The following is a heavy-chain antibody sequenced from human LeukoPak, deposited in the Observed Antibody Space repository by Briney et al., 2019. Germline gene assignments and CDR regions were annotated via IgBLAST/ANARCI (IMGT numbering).Heavy chain of an antibody. Sequence: SETLSLPCAVYGGLFCGYYWRWIRQPPGKGLEWIGEINPSGSTNYHPSLKSRVTISVDTSKNQCSLELSSVTAADTAVYYCARNSLNFDYWGQGTLVTVSS. J-gene: IGHJ4*02. D-gene: IGHD5-18*01. CDR2: INPSGST. CDR3: ARNSLNFDY. CDR1: GGLFCGYY. V-gene: IGHV4-34*01.